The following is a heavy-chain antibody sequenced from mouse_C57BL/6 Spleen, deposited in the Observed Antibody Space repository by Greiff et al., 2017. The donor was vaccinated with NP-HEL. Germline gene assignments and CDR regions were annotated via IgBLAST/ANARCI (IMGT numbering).Heavy chain of an antibody. D-gene: IGHD6-1*01. V-gene: IGHV1-85*01. CDR3: ARWQRYYAMDY. CDR2: IYPRDGST. J-gene: IGHJ4*01. Sequence: VQLVESGPELVKPGASVKLSCKASGYTFTSYDINWVKQRPGQGLEWIGWIYPRDGSTKYNEKFKGKATLTVDTSSSTAYMELHSLTSEDSAVYFCARWQRYYAMDYWGQGTSVTVSS. CDR1: GYTFTSYD.